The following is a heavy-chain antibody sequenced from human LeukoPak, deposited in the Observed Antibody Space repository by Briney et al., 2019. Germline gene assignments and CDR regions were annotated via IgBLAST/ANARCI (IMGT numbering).Heavy chain of an antibody. CDR2: IILLFDTP. Sequence: ASVKVSCQASGGTFRSYAISWVRQAPGQGLEWMGGIILLFDTPSYSQKFQGRVSITTDESTNTVYMELSSLRSEDTAVYYCAKSLSSCSSTSCTSPYYYYYMDVWGKGTTVTVSS. D-gene: IGHD2-2*01. J-gene: IGHJ6*03. CDR3: AKSLSSCSSTSCTSPYYYYYMDV. CDR1: GGTFRSYA. V-gene: IGHV1-69*05.